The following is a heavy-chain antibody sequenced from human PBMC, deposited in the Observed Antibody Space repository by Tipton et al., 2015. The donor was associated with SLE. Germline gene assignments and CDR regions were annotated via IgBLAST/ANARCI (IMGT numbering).Heavy chain of an antibody. V-gene: IGHV4-59*11. Sequence: TLSLTCTVSGGSISSHYWSWIRQPPGKGLEWIGYIYYSGSTSYNPSLKSRVTISVDTSKNQFSLKLSSVTAADTAVYYCARDRGITMVQGVIDGMDVWGQGTTVTVSS. CDR1: GGSISSHY. CDR3: ARDRGITMVQGVIDGMDV. J-gene: IGHJ6*02. D-gene: IGHD3-10*01. CDR2: IYYSGST.